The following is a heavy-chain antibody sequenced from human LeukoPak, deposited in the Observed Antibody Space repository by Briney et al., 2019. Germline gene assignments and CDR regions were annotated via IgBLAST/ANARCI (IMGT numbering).Heavy chain of an antibody. Sequence: GGSLRLSCAASGFMFDDYAMPWVRQAPGKGLEWVSGISWNSGSIGYADSVKGRFTISRDNAKNSLYLQMNSLRAEDTALYYCAKALYYYDSSEIDYWGQGTLVTVSS. CDR3: AKALYYYDSSEIDY. V-gene: IGHV3-9*01. J-gene: IGHJ4*02. D-gene: IGHD3-22*01. CDR1: GFMFDDYA. CDR2: ISWNSGSI.